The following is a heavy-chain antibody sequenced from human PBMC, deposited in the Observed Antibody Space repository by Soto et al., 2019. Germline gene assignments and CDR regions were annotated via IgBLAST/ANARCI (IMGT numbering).Heavy chain of an antibody. D-gene: IGHD6-13*01. CDR3: ARVSQQLVPDNDY. J-gene: IGHJ4*02. Sequence: QVQLQESGPGLVKPSQTLSLTCTVSGGSISSGGYYWSWIRQHPGKGLEWFGYIYYSGSTYYNPSLKSRVTMSGDTSKNQCALKLSSVTAADTAVYYCARVSQQLVPDNDYWGQGTLVTVSS. CDR2: IYYSGST. V-gene: IGHV4-31*03. CDR1: GGSISSGGYY.